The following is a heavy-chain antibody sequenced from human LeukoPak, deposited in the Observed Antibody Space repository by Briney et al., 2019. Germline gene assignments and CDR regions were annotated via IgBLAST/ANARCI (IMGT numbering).Heavy chain of an antibody. V-gene: IGHV4-59*08. CDR3: ARGAALVTDKYFDY. D-gene: IGHD5-18*01. CDR2: IHYSGST. Sequence: SETLSLTCTVSDGSINNYYWTWVRQPPGKGLEWVGCIHYSGSTNYNPSLTSRVTISIGTSKKDFSLKLTSVTAADTAMYYCARGAALVTDKYFDYWGHGTLVTASS. CDR1: DGSINNYY. J-gene: IGHJ4*01.